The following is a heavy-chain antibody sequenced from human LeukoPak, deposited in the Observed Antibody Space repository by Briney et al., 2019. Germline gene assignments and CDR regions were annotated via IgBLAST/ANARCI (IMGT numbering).Heavy chain of an antibody. V-gene: IGHV3-66*01. D-gene: IGHD1-1*01. CDR3: ARGGGCNLNRNSTGFDY. Sequence: GGSLRLSCAASGFTVSSNYMSWVRQAPGKGLEWVSVIYSGGSTYYADSVKGRFTISRDNSKNTLYLQMNSLRAEDTAVYYCARGGGCNLNRNSTGFDYWGQGTLVTVSS. J-gene: IGHJ4*02. CDR2: IYSGGST. CDR1: GFTVSSNY.